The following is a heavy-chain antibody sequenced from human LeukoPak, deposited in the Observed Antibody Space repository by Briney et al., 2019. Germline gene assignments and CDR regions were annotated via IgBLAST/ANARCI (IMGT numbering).Heavy chain of an antibody. V-gene: IGHV3-11*04. CDR2: ISSSGSTI. J-gene: IGHJ5*02. D-gene: IGHD3-10*01. CDR3: ARDAYYYGSGSASGP. CDR1: GFTFSDYY. Sequence: GGALTLSCPASGFTFSDYYMSWIRQAPGKGREGVSYISSSGSTIYYADSVKGRFTISRDNPKNSLYLQMNSLRAEDTAVYYCARDAYYYGSGSASGPWGQGTLVTVSS.